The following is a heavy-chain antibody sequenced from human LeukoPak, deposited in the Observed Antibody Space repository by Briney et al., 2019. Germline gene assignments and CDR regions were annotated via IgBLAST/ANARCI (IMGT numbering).Heavy chain of an antibody. J-gene: IGHJ4*02. D-gene: IGHD5-24*01. CDR2: ISGDGYST. CDR3: AKDSPLGVEMATIEIDY. V-gene: IGHV3-23*01. CDR1: GFTFSHYA. Sequence: PGGSLRLSCAASGFTFSHYAMHWVRQAPGKGLEWVSLISGDGYSTYYADSVKGRFTISRDNSKNTLYLQMNSLRAEDTAVYYCAKDSPLGVEMATIEIDYWGQGTLVTVSS.